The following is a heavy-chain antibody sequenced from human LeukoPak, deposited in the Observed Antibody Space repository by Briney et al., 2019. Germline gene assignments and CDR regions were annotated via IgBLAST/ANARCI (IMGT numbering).Heavy chain of an antibody. Sequence: SETLSLTCAVYGGSFSGYYWSWIRQPPGKGLEWIGSIYYSGSTYYNPSLKSRVSISVDTSKNQFSLNLSSVTAADTAVYYCARLHYGGNYGYYYYYMDVWGKGPRSPSP. CDR2: IYYSGST. D-gene: IGHD4-23*01. J-gene: IGHJ6*03. V-gene: IGHV4-34*01. CDR1: GGSFSGYY. CDR3: ARLHYGGNYGYYYYYMDV.